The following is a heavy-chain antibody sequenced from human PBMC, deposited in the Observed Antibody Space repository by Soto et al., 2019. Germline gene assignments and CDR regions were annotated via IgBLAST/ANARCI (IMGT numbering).Heavy chain of an antibody. CDR2: ISAYSGNT. V-gene: IGHV1-18*01. Sequence: QVQLVQSEAEVKKPGASVKVSCRASDYTFTSFALSWVRQAPGQGLEWMGWISAYSGNTNYAQKLQGRGTMTTDTSTSTAYMELRSLRSDDTAVYYCARDLGYSSSWYLDYWGQGTLVTVSS. J-gene: IGHJ4*02. CDR3: ARDLGYSSSWYLDY. CDR1: DYTFTSFA. D-gene: IGHD6-13*01.